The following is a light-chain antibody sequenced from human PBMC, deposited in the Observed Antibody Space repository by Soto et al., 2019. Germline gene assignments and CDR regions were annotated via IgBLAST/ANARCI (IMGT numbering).Light chain of an antibody. CDR2: EGS. CDR1: ASDVGSYNL. Sequence: QSALPQPASVSGSPGQSITISCGGTASDVGSYNLVSWYQQHPGKAPKLIIYEGSKRPSGISNRFSGSKSGNTASLTISGLQAEDEADYYCCSYAGSTTLVFGGGTQLTVL. V-gene: IGLV2-23*01. CDR3: CSYAGSTTLV. J-gene: IGLJ2*01.